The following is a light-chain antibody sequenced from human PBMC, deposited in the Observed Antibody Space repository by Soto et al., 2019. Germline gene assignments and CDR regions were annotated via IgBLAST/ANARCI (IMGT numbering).Light chain of an antibody. CDR2: DVS. V-gene: IGKV3-20*01. J-gene: IGKJ1*01. CDR3: QQYGSSPT. Sequence: EIVLTQSPGTLSLSPGERATLSCRSSQSVSSSYLAWYQHKPGQAPRLLIYDVSSRATGIPDRFSGSGSGKDFTLTISRLEPEDFAVYYCQQYGSSPTFGQGTKVEI. CDR1: QSVSSSY.